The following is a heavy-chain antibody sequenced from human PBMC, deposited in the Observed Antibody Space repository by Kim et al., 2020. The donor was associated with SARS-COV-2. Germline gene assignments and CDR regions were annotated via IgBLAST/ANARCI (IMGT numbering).Heavy chain of an antibody. D-gene: IGHD2-2*01. CDR2: IKSKTDGGTT. CDR1: GFTFSNAW. Sequence: GGSLRLSCAASGFTFSNAWMSWVRQAPGKGLEWVGRIKSKTDGGTTDYAAPVKGRFTISRDDSKNTLYLQMNSLKTEDTAVYYCTTWVVPAAIRDGDIIDYWGQGTLVTVSS. V-gene: IGHV3-15*01. J-gene: IGHJ4*02. CDR3: TTWVVPAAIRDGDIIDY.